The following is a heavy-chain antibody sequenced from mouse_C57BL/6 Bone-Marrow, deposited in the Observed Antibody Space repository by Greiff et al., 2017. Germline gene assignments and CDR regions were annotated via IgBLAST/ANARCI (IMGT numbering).Heavy chain of an antibody. CDR2: ISSGGSYT. D-gene: IGHD1-1*01. V-gene: IGHV5-6*01. Sequence: EVHLVESGGDLVKPGGSLKLSCAASGFTFSSYGMSWVRQTPDKRLAWVATISSGGSYTYYPDSVKGRFTISRDNAKNTLYLQMSSLKSEDTAMYYCARPLITTVGDDWGQGTTLTVSS. CDR3: ARPLITTVGDD. J-gene: IGHJ2*01. CDR1: GFTFSSYG.